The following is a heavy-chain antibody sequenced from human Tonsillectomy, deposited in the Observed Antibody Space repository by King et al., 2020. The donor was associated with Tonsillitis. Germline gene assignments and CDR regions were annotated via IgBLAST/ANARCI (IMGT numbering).Heavy chain of an antibody. CDR1: GYTFTGYN. Sequence: VQLVESGAEVKEPGASVKVSCKASGYTFTGYNMHGVRQAPGQGLDWMGWINPNRGGTNYAQKFQGRVTMTRDTSISTAYMELSRLRSDDTAVYYCAGVVYSSSSAGWFDPWGQGTLVTVSS. CDR2: INPNRGGT. J-gene: IGHJ5*02. D-gene: IGHD6-6*01. V-gene: IGHV1-2*02. CDR3: AGVVYSSSSAGWFDP.